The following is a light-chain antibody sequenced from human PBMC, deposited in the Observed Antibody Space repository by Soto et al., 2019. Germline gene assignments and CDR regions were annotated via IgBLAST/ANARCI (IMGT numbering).Light chain of an antibody. J-gene: IGKJ1*01. CDR3: QNYNGPPWT. CDR2: AAS. V-gene: IGKV1-27*01. CDR1: QDISDY. Sequence: DIQMTQSPSSLSASVGDRVTITCRASQDISDYLAWYQQKPGQVPNLLIYAASTLQSGVPSRFRGSGSGTDFTLTITCLQPEDFATNYCQNYNGPPWTFGQGTKVEIK.